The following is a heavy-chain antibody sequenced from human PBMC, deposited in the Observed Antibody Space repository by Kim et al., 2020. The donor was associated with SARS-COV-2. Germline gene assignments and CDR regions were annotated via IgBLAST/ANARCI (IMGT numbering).Heavy chain of an antibody. D-gene: IGHD3-22*01. Sequence: ATAYAASVKGMFTSSRDDSKNTAYLQMNSLKTEDTAVYYCTSYDSSGYYYWGQGTLVTVSS. V-gene: IGHV3-73*01. J-gene: IGHJ4*02. CDR2: AT. CDR3: TSYDSSGYYY.